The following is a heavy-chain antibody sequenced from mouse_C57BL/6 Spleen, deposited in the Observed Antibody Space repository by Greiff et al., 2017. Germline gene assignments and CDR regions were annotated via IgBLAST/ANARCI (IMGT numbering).Heavy chain of an antibody. Sequence: VKLQQPGTELVKPGASVKLSCKASGYTFTSYWMHWVKQRPGQGLEWIGNINPSNGGTNYNEKFKSKATLTVDKSSSTAYMQLSSLTSEDSAVYYCARWLLRSWYFDVWGTGTTVTVSS. CDR2: INPSNGGT. CDR3: ARWLLRSWYFDV. D-gene: IGHD1-1*01. V-gene: IGHV1-53*01. J-gene: IGHJ1*03. CDR1: GYTFTSYW.